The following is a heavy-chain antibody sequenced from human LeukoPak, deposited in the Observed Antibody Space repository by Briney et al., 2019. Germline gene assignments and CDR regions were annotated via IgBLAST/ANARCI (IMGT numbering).Heavy chain of an antibody. CDR3: ARDIPVWDRPQDYYYGMDV. D-gene: IGHD1-14*01. V-gene: IGHV1-69*13. J-gene: IGHJ6*02. CDR1: GGTFSSYA. CDR2: IIPIFGTA. Sequence: SVKVSCKASGGTFSSYAISWVRQAPGQGLEWMGGIIPIFGTANYAQKFQGRVTITADESTSTAYMELSSLRSEDTAVYYCARDIPVWDRPQDYYYGMDVWGQGTTVTVSS.